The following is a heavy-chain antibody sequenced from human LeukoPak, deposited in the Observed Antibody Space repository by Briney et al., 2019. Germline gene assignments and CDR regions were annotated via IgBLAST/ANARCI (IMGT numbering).Heavy chain of an antibody. V-gene: IGHV3-11*03. CDR3: ARQCSGSSCY. D-gene: IGHD2-15*01. J-gene: IGHJ4*02. CDR2: ISGSDTYT. CDR1: GFTFSDYY. Sequence: GGSLRLSCAASGFTFSDYYMIWIRQAPGKGLEWVSYISGSDTYTDYADSVKGRFTISRDNAQNSLYLQMNTLRVDDTAVYYCARQCSGSSCYWGRGTLVTVSS.